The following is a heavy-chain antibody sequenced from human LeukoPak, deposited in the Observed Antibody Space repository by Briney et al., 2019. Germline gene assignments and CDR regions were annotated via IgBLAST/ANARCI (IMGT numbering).Heavy chain of an antibody. CDR2: ISSSSSYI. J-gene: IGHJ3*02. Sequence: PGGSLRLSCAASGFTFSSYSMNWVRQAPGKGLEWVSSISSSSSYIYYADSVKGRFTISRDNAKNSLYLQMNSLRAEDTAVYYCARARINHYDSSGNDAFDIWGQGTMVTASS. D-gene: IGHD3-22*01. CDR1: GFTFSSYS. V-gene: IGHV3-21*01. CDR3: ARARINHYDSSGNDAFDI.